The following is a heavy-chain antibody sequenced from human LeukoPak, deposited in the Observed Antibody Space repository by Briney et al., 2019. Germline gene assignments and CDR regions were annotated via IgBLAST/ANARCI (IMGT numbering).Heavy chain of an antibody. V-gene: IGHV1-2*02. CDR2: INPNSGGT. Sequence: ASVKVSCKASGYTVTGYYMHWVRQAPGQGLEWRGWINPNSGGTNYAQKFQGRVTMTRDTSISTAYMELSRLRSDDTAVYYCAKVGATAPLDAFDIWGQGTMVTVSS. D-gene: IGHD1-26*01. CDR3: AKVGATAPLDAFDI. J-gene: IGHJ3*02. CDR1: GYTVTGYY.